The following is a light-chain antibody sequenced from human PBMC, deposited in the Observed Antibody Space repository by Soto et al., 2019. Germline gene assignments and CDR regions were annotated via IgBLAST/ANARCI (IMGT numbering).Light chain of an antibody. J-gene: IGLJ3*02. V-gene: IGLV1-40*01. CDR3: QSYDSSLSGWV. CDR1: SSNIGAGYG. CDR2: GNS. Sequence: QSVLTQPPSVSGAPGQRVTNSCTGSSSNIGAGYGVHWYQQLPGTAPKLLIYGNSNRPSGVPDRFSGSKSGTSASLAITGLQAEDEADYYCQSYDSSLSGWVFGGGTKLTVL.